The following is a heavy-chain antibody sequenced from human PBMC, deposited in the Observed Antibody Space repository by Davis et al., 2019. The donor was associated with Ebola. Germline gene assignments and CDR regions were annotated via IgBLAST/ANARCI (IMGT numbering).Heavy chain of an antibody. CDR1: GGSVSIGNYY. V-gene: IGHV4-61*01. Sequence: SETLSLTCTVSGGSVSIGNYYWSWIRQPPGKELEWIGNIYHSGSTNYRPSLKSRVTISTDTSKNQFSLKLNSVTAADTAVYYCARYWSGYSYGFFDYWGQGTLVTVSS. D-gene: IGHD5-18*01. CDR3: ARYWSGYSYGFFDY. J-gene: IGHJ4*02. CDR2: IYHSGST.